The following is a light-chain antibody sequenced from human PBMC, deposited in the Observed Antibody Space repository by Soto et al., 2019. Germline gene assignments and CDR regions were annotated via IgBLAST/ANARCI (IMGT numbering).Light chain of an antibody. V-gene: IGKV3-11*01. CDR1: QGAGTY. CDR3: QLRSK. CDR2: DAS. J-gene: IGKJ3*01. Sequence: EVVLTQSPATLSLSPGERATLSCRATQGAGTYLAWYQQRPGQAPRLLIYDASNRAPGIPARFSGSGSETDFTLTISSLEPEDFAVYYCQLRSKFGTGTKVDVK.